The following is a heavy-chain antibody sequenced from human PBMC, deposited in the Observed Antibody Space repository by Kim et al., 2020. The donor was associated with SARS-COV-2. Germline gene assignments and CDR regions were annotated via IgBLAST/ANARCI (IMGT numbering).Heavy chain of an antibody. D-gene: IGHD4-17*01. Sequence: GATTYAEKFQGRVTMTRDTSISTAYVELSSLRSDDTAVYYCARNYGDLDYWGQGTLVTV. CDR2: GAT. J-gene: IGHJ4*02. V-gene: IGHV1-2*02. CDR3: ARNYGDLDY.